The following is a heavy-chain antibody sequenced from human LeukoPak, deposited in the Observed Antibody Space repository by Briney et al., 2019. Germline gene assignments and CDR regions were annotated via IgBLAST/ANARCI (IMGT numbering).Heavy chain of an antibody. D-gene: IGHD2-15*01. J-gene: IGHJ3*02. V-gene: IGHV1-18*01. CDR2: ISAYNGNT. CDR3: ARDAPQHHCSGGSCYRSTDDAFDI. CDR1: GYTFTIYG. Sequence: ASVKVSCKDSGYTFTIYGISWVRQAPGQGLEWMGWISAYNGNTDYAQKLQGRVTMTTDTSTSTAYMELRSLRSDDTAVYYCARDAPQHHCSGGSCYRSTDDAFDIWGQGTMVTVSS.